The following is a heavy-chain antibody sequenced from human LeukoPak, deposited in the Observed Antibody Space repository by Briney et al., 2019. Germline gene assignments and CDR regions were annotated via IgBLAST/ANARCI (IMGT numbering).Heavy chain of an antibody. CDR2: IGARDGRT. Sequence: GGSLRLSCAASGFTFRNYAMTWVRQAPGKGLDWVALIGARDGRTYYADPVKGRFTISRDNFKNTLYLQMNSLRAEDTAIYYCAKAAAAPGFDFWGQGTLVTVSS. CDR1: GFTFRNYA. D-gene: IGHD6-13*01. V-gene: IGHV3-23*01. CDR3: AKAAAAPGFDF. J-gene: IGHJ4*02.